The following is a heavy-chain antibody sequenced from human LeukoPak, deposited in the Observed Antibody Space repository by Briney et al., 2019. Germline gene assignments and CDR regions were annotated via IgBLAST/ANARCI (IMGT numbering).Heavy chain of an antibody. CDR3: ARGYYYGSGNYFD. D-gene: IGHD3-10*01. V-gene: IGHV3-30-3*01. Sequence: GGSLLLSCAAPGFPLRYYVMQSVRQATGRGVELVAVRSNEGSNKDYADSVKGRFTISRDNSKNTLYLQMNSLRPDDTAVYYCARGYYYGSGNYFDWGQGTLVTVS. CDR1: GFPLRYYV. CDR2: RSNEGSNK. J-gene: IGHJ4*02.